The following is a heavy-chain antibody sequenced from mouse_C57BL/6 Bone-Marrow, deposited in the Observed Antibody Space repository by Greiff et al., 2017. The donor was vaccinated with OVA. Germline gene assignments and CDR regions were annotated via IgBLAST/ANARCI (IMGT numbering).Heavy chain of an antibody. V-gene: IGHV5-9-1*02. CDR3: TTIYYGNYGFAY. J-gene: IGHJ3*01. D-gene: IGHD2-1*01. Sequence: EVQLVESGEGLVKPGGSLKLSCAASGFTFSSYAMSWVRQTPEKRLEWVAYISSGGDYIYYADTVKGRFTISRDNARNTLYLQMSSLKSEDTAMYYCTTIYYGNYGFAYWGQGTLVTVSA. CDR2: ISSGGDYI. CDR1: GFTFSSYA.